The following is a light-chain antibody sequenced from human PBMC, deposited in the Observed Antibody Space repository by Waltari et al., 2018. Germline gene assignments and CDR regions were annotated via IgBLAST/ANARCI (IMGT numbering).Light chain of an antibody. V-gene: IGKV3-20*01. CDR1: QTVRTTY. CDR2: GAS. J-gene: IGKJ4*02. Sequence: ELVLTQSPGTLSLSPGERATLSCRATQTVRTTYLAWYQQKPGQAPTLLIYGASSRATGIPDRFSGSGSGTDFSLTISSLEPEDFAVYYCQQYDISPLTFGRGTKVEIK. CDR3: QQYDISPLT.